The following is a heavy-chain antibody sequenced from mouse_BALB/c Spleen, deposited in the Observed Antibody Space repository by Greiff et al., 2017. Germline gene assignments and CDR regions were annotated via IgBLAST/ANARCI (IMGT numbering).Heavy chain of an antibody. CDR2: ISDGGSYT. V-gene: IGHV5-4*02. CDR1: GFTFSDYY. J-gene: IGHJ4*01. D-gene: IGHD2-4*01. Sequence: EVMLVESGGGLVKPGGSLKLSCAASGFTFSDYYMYWVRQTPEKRLEWVATISDGGSYTYYPDSVKGRFTISRDNAKNNLYLQMSSLKSEDTAMYYCAREDDYDAAMDYWGQGTSVTVSS. CDR3: AREDDYDAAMDY.